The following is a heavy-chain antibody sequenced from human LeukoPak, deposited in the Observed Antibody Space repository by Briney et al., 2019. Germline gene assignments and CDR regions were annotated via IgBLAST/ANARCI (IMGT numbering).Heavy chain of an antibody. J-gene: IGHJ6*01. Sequence: PSETLSLTCTVSGGSISSSSYYWGWIRQPPGKGLEWIGSIYYSGSTYYNPSLKSRVTISVDTSKNQFSLKLSSVTAADTAVYYCASRGSGSYYSSYYYYGMDVCWHQATVTVAS. D-gene: IGHD3-10*01. V-gene: IGHV4-39*01. CDR3: ASRGSGSYYSSYYYYGMDV. CDR2: IYYSGST. CDR1: GGSISSSSYY.